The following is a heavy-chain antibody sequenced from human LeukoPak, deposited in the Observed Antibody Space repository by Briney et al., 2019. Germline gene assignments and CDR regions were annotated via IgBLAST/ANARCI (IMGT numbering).Heavy chain of an antibody. CDR3: ARISSKGKQLVRRGFDY. Sequence: ASVKVSCKASGYTFTSYDINWVRQATGQGLEWMGWMNPNSGNTGYAQKFQGRVTMTRNTSISTAYMELSSLRSEDTAVYYCARISSKGKQLVRRGFDYWGQGTLVTVSS. J-gene: IGHJ4*02. CDR1: GYTFTSYD. D-gene: IGHD6-13*01. CDR2: MNPNSGNT. V-gene: IGHV1-8*01.